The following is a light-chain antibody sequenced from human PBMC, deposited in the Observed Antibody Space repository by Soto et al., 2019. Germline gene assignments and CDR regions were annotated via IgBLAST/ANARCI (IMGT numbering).Light chain of an antibody. J-gene: IGLJ1*01. CDR1: SSDVGGYNY. Sequence: QSALTQPASVSGSPGQSISISCTGTSSDVGGYNYVSWYQQHPGTAPKLMIYEVSNRPSGVSNRFSGSKSGNTASLTISGLQAEDEADYYCSSYTSSLTPYVFGTGTKLTVL. CDR2: EVS. V-gene: IGLV2-14*01. CDR3: SSYTSSLTPYV.